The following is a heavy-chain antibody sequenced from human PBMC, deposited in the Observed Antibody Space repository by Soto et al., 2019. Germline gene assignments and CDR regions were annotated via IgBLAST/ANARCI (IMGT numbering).Heavy chain of an antibody. CDR3: ARRYGYSFDY. Sequence: GASVKVSCKTSGFTFSSSAVHWVRQARGHRLQWIGWIDVGSANANYAQMLQERVTISVDTSKNQFSLKLSSVTAADTAVYYCARRYGYSFDYWGQGTLVTVSS. V-gene: IGHV1-58*01. J-gene: IGHJ4*02. D-gene: IGHD1-1*01. CDR2: IDVGSANA. CDR1: GFTFSSSA.